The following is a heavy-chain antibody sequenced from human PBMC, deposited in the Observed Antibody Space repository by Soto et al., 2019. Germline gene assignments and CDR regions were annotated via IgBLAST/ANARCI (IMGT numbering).Heavy chain of an antibody. CDR2: INPKRGHT. D-gene: IGHD6-6*01. Sequence: QVQVVQSGPEVRIPGASVKVSCKTSGYPFANYYVHWVRQAPGKGLEWLGRINPKRGHTVYAQKFRGRVTLTMDISITTVYMELSRLTSDDTAVYYRAKIEGSASSTGDWGPVTLVTISS. J-gene: IGHJ4*02. CDR3: AKIEGSASSTGD. V-gene: IGHV1-2*06. CDR1: GYPFANYY.